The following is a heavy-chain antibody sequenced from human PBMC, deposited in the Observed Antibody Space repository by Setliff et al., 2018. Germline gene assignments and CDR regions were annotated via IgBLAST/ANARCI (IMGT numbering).Heavy chain of an antibody. CDR3: AREMLVVRGVNSYYYYMDV. J-gene: IGHJ6*03. CDR2: IIPFFGTT. CDR1: GYTFSNYG. V-gene: IGHV1-69*05. Sequence: SVKVSCKASGYTFSNYGISWVRQAPGQGLEWMGWIIPFFGTTNYAQKFQGRVTITTDESTSTAYIELSSLRSEDTAVYYCAREMLVVRGVNSYYYYMDVWGKGTTVTVSS. D-gene: IGHD3-10*02.